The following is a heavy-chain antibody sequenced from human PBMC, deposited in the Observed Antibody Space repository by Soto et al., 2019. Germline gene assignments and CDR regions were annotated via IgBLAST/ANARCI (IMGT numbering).Heavy chain of an antibody. CDR3: APGRIVVATDDAFDS. Sequence: GASVKVSCKASGYTFTYCSLHWLQQAPGQGLERMRWITLYNGNTNYAKKFQGRVTITRDMSLRTAYIELSSLRSEDSAVYYWAPGRIVVATDDAFDSWGQGTRVTVSS. CDR2: ITLYNGNT. CDR1: GYTFTYCS. J-gene: IGHJ3*02. D-gene: IGHD2-21*02. V-gene: IGHV1-45*02.